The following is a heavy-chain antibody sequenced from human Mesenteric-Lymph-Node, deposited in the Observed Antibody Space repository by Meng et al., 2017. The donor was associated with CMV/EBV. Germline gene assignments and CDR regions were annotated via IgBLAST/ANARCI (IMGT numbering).Heavy chain of an antibody. D-gene: IGHD6-19*01. V-gene: IGHV1-8*03. Sequence: YNFTNYDINWVRQATGQGLGWMGWLNPNSGNTGYAQKFQGRVTITRDTSISTAYMELSSLRSEDAAVYYCARGGAVAGTGAGAFDYWGQGTLVTVSS. CDR1: YNFTNYD. CDR3: ARGGAVAGTGAGAFDY. J-gene: IGHJ4*02. CDR2: LNPNSGNT.